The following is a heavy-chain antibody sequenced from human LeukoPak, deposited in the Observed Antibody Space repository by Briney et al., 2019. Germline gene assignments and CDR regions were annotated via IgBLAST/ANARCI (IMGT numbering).Heavy chain of an antibody. Sequence: ASVKVSCKASGYIFTSYYMYWVRQAPGQGLEWMGIINPSGGSIRYAQKFQGRVTMTRDMSTSTVYMELSSLRSEDTAVYYCARLEYYYDSSGYPSHNEYFQHWGQGTLVTVSS. V-gene: IGHV1-46*01. D-gene: IGHD3-22*01. CDR1: GYIFTSYY. J-gene: IGHJ1*01. CDR2: INPSGGSI. CDR3: ARLEYYYDSSGYPSHNEYFQH.